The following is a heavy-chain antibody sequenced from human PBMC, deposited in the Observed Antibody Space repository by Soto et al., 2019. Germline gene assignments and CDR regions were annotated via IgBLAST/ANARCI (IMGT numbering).Heavy chain of an antibody. Sequence: QVQLQESGPGLVNPSQTLSLTCTVSGASISDYYWSWIRQPPGQGLEWVGYIMYRGSTNYNPSLKSRCTISVDTSKHQFSLNLSSATAADTAVYYCARWYYYGSRTYALDSWGEGTLVTVSS. V-gene: IGHV4-59*01. J-gene: IGHJ4*02. D-gene: IGHD3-10*01. CDR2: IMYRGST. CDR3: ARWYYYGSRTYALDS. CDR1: GASISDYY.